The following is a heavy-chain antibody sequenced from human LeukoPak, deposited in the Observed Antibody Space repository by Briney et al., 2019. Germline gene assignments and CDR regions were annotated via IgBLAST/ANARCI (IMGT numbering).Heavy chain of an antibody. J-gene: IGHJ6*03. V-gene: IGHV4-34*01. CDR2: INHSGST. D-gene: IGHD3-16*01. CDR1: GGSFSGYY. Sequence: SETLSLTCAVYGGSFSGYYWSWIRQPPGKGLEWIGEINHSGSTNYNPSLKSRVTISVDTSKNQFSLKLSSVTAADTAVYYCARGGRPASPIMWYYYYYYMDVWGKGTTVTISS. CDR3: ARGGRPASPIMWYYYYYYMDV.